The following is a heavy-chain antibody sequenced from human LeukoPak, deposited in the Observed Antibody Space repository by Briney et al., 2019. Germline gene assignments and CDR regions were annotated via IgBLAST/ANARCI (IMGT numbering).Heavy chain of an antibody. J-gene: IGHJ4*02. V-gene: IGHV4-38-2*02. CDR2: IYYSGST. Sequence: SETLSLTCTVSGYSISTSYYWSWIRQPPGKGLEWIGSIYYSGSTYYIPSLKSRVTISIDTSKNQFSLQLSSVTAADTAVYYCASYCTNGVCYTAGFDYWGQGTLVTVSS. D-gene: IGHD2-8*01. CDR1: GYSISTSYY. CDR3: ASYCTNGVCYTAGFDY.